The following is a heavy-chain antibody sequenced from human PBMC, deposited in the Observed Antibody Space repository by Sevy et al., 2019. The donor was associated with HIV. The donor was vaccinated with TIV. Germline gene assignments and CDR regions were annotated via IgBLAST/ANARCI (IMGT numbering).Heavy chain of an antibody. D-gene: IGHD1-26*01. CDR1: GFTFSSYG. J-gene: IGHJ6*02. CDR2: ISYDGSNK. V-gene: IGHV3-30*03. CDR3: ARDYVAGDYYYYGMDV. Sequence: GESLKISCAASGFTFSSYGMHWVRQAPGKGLEWVAVISYDGSNKYYADSVKGRFTISRDNSKNTLYLQMNSLRAEDTAVYYCARDYVAGDYYYYGMDVWGQGTTVTVSS.